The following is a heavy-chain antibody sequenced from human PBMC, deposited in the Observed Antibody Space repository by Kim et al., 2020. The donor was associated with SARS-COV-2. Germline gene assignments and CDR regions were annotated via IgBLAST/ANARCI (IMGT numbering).Heavy chain of an antibody. CDR3: ERTRGYTTGRYCSGGSCLYWYFDL. CDR1: GGSISSSSYY. Sequence: SETLSLTCTVSGGSISSSSYYWGWIRQPPGKGREWIGSFYYSGSTYYNPSLKSLVTISVDTSKNQFSLKLSSVTAADTAVYYCERTRGYTTGRYCSGGSCLYWYFDLWGRGTLVTVSS. CDR2: FYYSGST. V-gene: IGHV4-39*01. D-gene: IGHD2-15*01. J-gene: IGHJ2*01.